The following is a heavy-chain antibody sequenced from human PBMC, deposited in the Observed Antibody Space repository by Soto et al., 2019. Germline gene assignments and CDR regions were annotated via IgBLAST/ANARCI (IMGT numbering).Heavy chain of an antibody. Sequence: PGGSLRLSCAASGFTSWDYDMSWIRQAPGKGLEWVSYISRSGNTMYYGDYVKGRFTISRDNAENSVCLQMISLRAEDTAVYYCVREGRSSTSCNTGCAFDIWGQGTMVTVSS. CDR2: ISRSGNTM. V-gene: IGHV3-11*01. J-gene: IGHJ3*02. CDR1: GFTSWDYD. D-gene: IGHD2-2*02. CDR3: VREGRSSTSCNTGCAFDI.